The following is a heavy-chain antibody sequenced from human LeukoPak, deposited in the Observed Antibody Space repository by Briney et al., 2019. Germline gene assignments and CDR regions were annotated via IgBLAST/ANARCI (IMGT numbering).Heavy chain of an antibody. D-gene: IGHD3-10*01. J-gene: IGHJ6*02. CDR1: GFTFSNYA. V-gene: IGHV3-23*01. CDR3: AKGLDVLLWFGESSYGMDV. CDR2: ISGSGVST. Sequence: PGGSLRLSCAASGFTFSNYAMSWVRQAPGKGLEWVSVISGSGVSTYYADSVKGRFTISRDSSKNTLYLQMNSLRAEDTAVYYCAKGLDVLLWFGESSYGMDVWGQGTTVTVSS.